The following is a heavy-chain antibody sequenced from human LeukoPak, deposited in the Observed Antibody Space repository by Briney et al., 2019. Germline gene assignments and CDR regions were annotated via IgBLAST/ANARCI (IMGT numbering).Heavy chain of an antibody. V-gene: IGHV4-30-4*08. Sequence: SETLSLTCTVSGGSISSGDYYWGWIRQPPGKGLEWIGYIYYSGSTYYNPSLKSRVTISVDTSKNQFSLKLSSVTAADTAVYYCARGGTKLLWFGELSFYAFDIWGQGTMVTVSS. CDR3: ARGGTKLLWFGELSFYAFDI. CDR1: GGSISSGDYY. D-gene: IGHD3-10*01. J-gene: IGHJ3*02. CDR2: IYYSGST.